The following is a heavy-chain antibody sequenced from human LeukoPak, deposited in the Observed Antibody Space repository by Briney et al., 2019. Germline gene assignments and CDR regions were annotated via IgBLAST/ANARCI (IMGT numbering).Heavy chain of an antibody. CDR3: ACESSSSSTPDY. Sequence: PGGPLRLSCAASGFTFSRYSMNWVRQAPEMGLEWVSYINSGSSTIYYADSVKGRFTISRDDAKNSLYLQMNSLRAEDTAVYYCACESSSSSTPDYWGQGTLVTVSS. D-gene: IGHD6-6*01. V-gene: IGHV3-48*04. CDR2: INSGSSTI. J-gene: IGHJ4*02. CDR1: GFTFSRYS.